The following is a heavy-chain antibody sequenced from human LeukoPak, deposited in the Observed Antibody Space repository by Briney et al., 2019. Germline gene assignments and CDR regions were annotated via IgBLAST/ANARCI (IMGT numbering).Heavy chain of an antibody. V-gene: IGHV5-51*01. CDR3: ARSPIYYYYMDV. CDR2: IYPGDSDT. CDR1: GYSFTSCW. Sequence: GGSLRLSCKGSGYSFTSCWIGWVRQMPGKGLEWMGIIYPGDSDTRYSPSFQGQVTISADKSISTAYLQWSSLKASDTAMYYCARSPIYYYYMDVWGKGTTVTVSS. J-gene: IGHJ6*03.